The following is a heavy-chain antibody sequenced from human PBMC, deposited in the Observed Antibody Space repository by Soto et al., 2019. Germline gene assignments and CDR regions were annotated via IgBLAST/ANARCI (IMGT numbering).Heavy chain of an antibody. Sequence: QLQLQESGPGLVKPSETLSLTCTVSGGSINSGRHYWGWIRQPTGKGLEWIANIYYSGSTHYNPSLNSPVTISVDTSKNQCSLNLSSVIAADTAVYYCARHVAVAGLYYFDYWGQGTLVTVSS. V-gene: IGHV4-39*01. CDR3: ARHVAVAGLYYFDY. D-gene: IGHD6-19*01. CDR2: IYYSGST. J-gene: IGHJ4*02. CDR1: GGSINSGRHY.